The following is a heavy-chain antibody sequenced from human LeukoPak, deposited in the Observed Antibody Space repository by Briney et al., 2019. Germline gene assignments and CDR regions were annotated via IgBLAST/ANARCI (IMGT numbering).Heavy chain of an antibody. V-gene: IGHV1-2*02. CDR1: GYTFTGYY. CDR2: INPNSGGT. J-gene: IGHJ6*02. Sequence: ASVKVSCKASGYTFTGYYMHWVRQAPGQGLEWMGWINPNSGGTNYAQKFQGRVTMTRETSISTAYMELSRLRSDDTAVYYCARPDRGYDPYYYYYYGMDVWGQGTTVTVSS. CDR3: ARPDRGYDPYYYYYYGMDV. D-gene: IGHD5-12*01.